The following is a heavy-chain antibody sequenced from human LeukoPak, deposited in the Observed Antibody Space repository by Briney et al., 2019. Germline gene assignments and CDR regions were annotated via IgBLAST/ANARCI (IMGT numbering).Heavy chain of an antibody. D-gene: IGHD6-19*01. CDR2: INPNSGGT. Sequence: ASVKVSCKASGDTFTGYYKHWVRQAPGQGLEWMGWINPNSGGTNYAQKFQGRVTMTRDTSISTAYMELSRLRSDDTAMYYCARSSGWKYNIDYWGQGTLVTVSS. CDR3: ARSSGWKYNIDY. CDR1: GDTFTGYY. V-gene: IGHV1-2*02. J-gene: IGHJ4*02.